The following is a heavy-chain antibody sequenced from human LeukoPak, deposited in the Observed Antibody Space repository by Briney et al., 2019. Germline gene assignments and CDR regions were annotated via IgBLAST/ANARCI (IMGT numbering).Heavy chain of an antibody. D-gene: IGHD6-19*01. Sequence: SETLSLTCTVSGGSVSSGSYYWSWIRQPPGKGLEWIGYIYYTGSTNYNPSLKSRVTISVDTSKNQFSLKLSSLTAADTAVYYCARDRRYSSGWYKGQGWYFDLWGRGTLVTVSS. V-gene: IGHV4-61*01. CDR3: ARDRRYSSGWYKGQGWYFDL. CDR1: GGSVSSGSYY. CDR2: IYYTGST. J-gene: IGHJ2*01.